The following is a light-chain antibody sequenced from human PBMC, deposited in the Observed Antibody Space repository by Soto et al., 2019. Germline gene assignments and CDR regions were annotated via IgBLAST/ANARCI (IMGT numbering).Light chain of an antibody. CDR1: QAISSY. CDR3: QQYGSSPPRT. CDR2: DTS. V-gene: IGKV3D-20*01. J-gene: IGKJ1*01. Sequence: EIVLTQSPATLSLSPGERATLSCGPSQAISSYLAWYQQKPGQAPRLVIYDTSKRATGIPARFSGSGSGADFTLSISRLEPEDFAVYYCQQYGSSPPRTFGQGTKVDI.